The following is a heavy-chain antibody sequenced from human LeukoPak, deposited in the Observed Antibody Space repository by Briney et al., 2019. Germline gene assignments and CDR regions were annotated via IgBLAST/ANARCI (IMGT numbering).Heavy chain of an antibody. D-gene: IGHD2-15*01. Sequence: SETLSLTCTVSGGSISSGGYYWSWIRQHPGKGLEWIGYIYYSGSTYYNPSLKSRVTISVDTSKNQFSLKLSSVTAADTAVYYCARGGHCSGGSCYSALNYWGQGTLVTVSS. CDR3: ARGGHCSGGSCYSALNY. V-gene: IGHV4-31*03. CDR1: GGSISSGGYY. J-gene: IGHJ4*02. CDR2: IYYSGST.